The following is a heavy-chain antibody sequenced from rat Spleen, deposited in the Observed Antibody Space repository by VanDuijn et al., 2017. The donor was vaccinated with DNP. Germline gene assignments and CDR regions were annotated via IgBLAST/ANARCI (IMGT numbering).Heavy chain of an antibody. CDR2: ISLNDVNT. CDR1: GFTFSSYW. V-gene: IGHV5-58*01. Sequence: EVQLVETGGGLVQPGRSLKLSCVASGFTFSSYWMYWIRQAPTKGLEWVASISLNDVNTYYRNSVKGRFTISRDGAKSTLFLQMDSLRSEDTATYYCAKPWYGGFDYWGQGVMVTVSP. CDR3: AKPWYGGFDY. J-gene: IGHJ2*01. D-gene: IGHD1-11*01.